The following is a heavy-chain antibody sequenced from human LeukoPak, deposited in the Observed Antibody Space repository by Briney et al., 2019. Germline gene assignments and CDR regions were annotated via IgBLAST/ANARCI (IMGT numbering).Heavy chain of an antibody. CDR1: GFTFSDYY. J-gene: IGHJ6*02. D-gene: IGHD3-10*01. CDR3: ARDRAQYYYGSGSYRPYYYYGMDV. V-gene: IGHV3-11*05. CDR2: ISSSSSYT. Sequence: GGSLRLSCAASGFTFSDYYMSWIRQAPGKGLEWVSYISSSSSYTNYADSVKGRFTISRDNAKNSLYLQMNSLRAEDRAVYYCARDRAQYYYGSGSYRPYYYYGMDVWGQGTTVAVSS.